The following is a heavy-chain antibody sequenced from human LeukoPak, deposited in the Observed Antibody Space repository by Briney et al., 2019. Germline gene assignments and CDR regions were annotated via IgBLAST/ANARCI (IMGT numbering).Heavy chain of an antibody. J-gene: IGHJ6*04. V-gene: IGHV3-23*01. CDR2: INSSGSST. D-gene: IGHD3-10*01. Sequence: GGSLRLSCAASGFTFSSYVMSWVRQAPGRGLEWVSHINSSGSSTFYADSVKGRFTISRDNSKNTLYLQMNIVRAEDTAVYYCAKGLSVVRGVIYYGMDVWGKGTTVTVSS. CDR3: AKGLSVVRGVIYYGMDV. CDR1: GFTFSSYV.